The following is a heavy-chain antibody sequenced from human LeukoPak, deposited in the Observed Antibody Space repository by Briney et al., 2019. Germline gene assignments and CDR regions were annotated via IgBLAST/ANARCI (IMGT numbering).Heavy chain of an antibody. V-gene: IGHV1-18*01. J-gene: IGHJ4*02. CDR1: GYTFTSYG. CDR3: ARDPRIQGEWELLLYFDY. Sequence: GASVKVSCKASGYTFTSYGISWVRQAPGQGLEWMGWISAYNGNTNYAQKLQGRVTMTTDTSTSTAYMELRSLRSDDTAVYYCARDPRIQGEWELLLYFDYWGQGTLVTVSS. CDR2: ISAYNGNT. D-gene: IGHD1-26*01.